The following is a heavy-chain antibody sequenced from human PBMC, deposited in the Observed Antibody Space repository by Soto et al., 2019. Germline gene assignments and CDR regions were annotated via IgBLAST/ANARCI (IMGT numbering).Heavy chain of an antibody. J-gene: IGHJ2*01. CDR1: GFTFSDYY. CDR3: ARVPNYYVDL. Sequence: GGSLRLSCAASGFTFSDYYMSWIRQAPGKGLEWVSKISSSRSYTNYADSVKGRFTISRDNAKNSLYLQMNSLRAEDTAVYYCARVPNYYVDLCGRGTLVTVSA. CDR2: ISSSRSYT. V-gene: IGHV3-11*05. D-gene: IGHD3-10*01.